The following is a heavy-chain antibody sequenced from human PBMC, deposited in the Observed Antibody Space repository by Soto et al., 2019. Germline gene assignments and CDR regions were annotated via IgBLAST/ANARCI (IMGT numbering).Heavy chain of an antibody. CDR1: GFTFSSYG. Sequence: GGSLRLSCAASGFTFSSYGMHWVCQAPGKGLEWVTVIAYDGSNKYYADSVKGRFTISRDNSKNTLYLQMNSLRAEDTAVYYCAKDRSSSWAFDYWGQGTLVTAPQ. CDR2: IAYDGSNK. J-gene: IGHJ4*02. V-gene: IGHV3-30*18. CDR3: AKDRSSSWAFDY. D-gene: IGHD6-13*01.